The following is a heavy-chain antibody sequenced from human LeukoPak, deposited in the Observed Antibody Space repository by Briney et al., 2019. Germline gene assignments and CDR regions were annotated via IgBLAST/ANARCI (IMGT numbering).Heavy chain of an antibody. J-gene: IGHJ4*02. CDR3: ARRGSGSYYNRAYFDY. CDR2: INHSGST. CDR1: GGSFSGYY. D-gene: IGHD3-10*01. V-gene: IGHV4-34*01. Sequence: SETLSLTCAVYGGSFSGYYWSWIRQPPGKGLEWIGEINHSGSTNYNPSLKSRVTISVDTSKNQFSLKLSSVTAADTAVYYCARRGSGSYYNRAYFDYWGQGTLVTVSS.